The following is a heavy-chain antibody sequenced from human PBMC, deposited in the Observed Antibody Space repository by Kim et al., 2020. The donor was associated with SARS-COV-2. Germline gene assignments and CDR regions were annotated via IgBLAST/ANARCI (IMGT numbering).Heavy chain of an antibody. CDR1: GYTFTSYY. J-gene: IGHJ5*02. Sequence: ASVKVSCKASGYTFTSYYMHWVRQAPGQGLEWMGIIIPSGGSTSYAQKFQGRVTMTRDTSTSTVYMELSSLRSEDTAVYYCARGPQIRYSSGSMYNWFDPWGQGTLVTVSS. D-gene: IGHD6-19*01. CDR3: ARGPQIRYSSGSMYNWFDP. V-gene: IGHV1-46*01. CDR2: IIPSGGST.